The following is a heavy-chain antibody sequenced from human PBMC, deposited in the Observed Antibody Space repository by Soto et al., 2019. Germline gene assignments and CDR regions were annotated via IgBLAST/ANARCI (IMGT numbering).Heavy chain of an antibody. V-gene: IGHV4-39*01. D-gene: IGHD3-9*01. CDR2: ISYSGST. Sequence: SETLSLTCTVSGGSISSHTYYWGWIRQPPGKGLEWIASISYSGSTYYNPSLSSRVTISVDTSKNQFSLSLNSVTAADTAVYYCVRFCLPPDYGILTTYSDAFDHWGQGTLVTVSS. J-gene: IGHJ4*02. CDR1: GGSISSHTYY. CDR3: VRFCLPPDYGILTTYSDAFDH.